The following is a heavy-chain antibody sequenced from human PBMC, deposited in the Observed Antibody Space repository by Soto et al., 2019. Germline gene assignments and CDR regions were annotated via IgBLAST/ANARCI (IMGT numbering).Heavy chain of an antibody. J-gene: IGHJ4*02. CDR1: GGSFSGYY. D-gene: IGHD1-26*01. CDR3: ARLPDSGSYFNY. Sequence: PGGSLSLTCAVYGGSFSGYYWSWIRQPPGKGLEWIGEINHRGRTNYNPSLKSRVTISADTSKNQFSLKLSSVTAADTAVYYCARLPDSGSYFNYWGQGTLVTVSS. CDR2: INHRGRT. V-gene: IGHV4-34*01.